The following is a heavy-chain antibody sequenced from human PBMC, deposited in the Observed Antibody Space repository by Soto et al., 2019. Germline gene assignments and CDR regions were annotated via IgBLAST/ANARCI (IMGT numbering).Heavy chain of an antibody. CDR1: GDSVSSNRAA. J-gene: IGHJ5*02. D-gene: IGHD3-3*01. CDR3: ARGEYYDFWSGYFNWFDP. V-gene: IGHV6-1*01. Sequence: PSQTLSLTCAISGDSVSSNRAAWNWIRQSPSRGLEWLGRTYYRSKWYNDYAVSVKSRITINPDTSKNQFSLQLNSVTPEDTAVYYCARGEYYDFWSGYFNWFDPWGQGTLVTVSS. CDR2: TYYRSKWYN.